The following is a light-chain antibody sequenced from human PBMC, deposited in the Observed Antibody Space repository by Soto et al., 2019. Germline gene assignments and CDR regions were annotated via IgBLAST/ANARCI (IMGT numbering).Light chain of an antibody. CDR3: QQCNSFPFT. CDR1: QGISNC. CDR2: SAS. V-gene: IGKV1-12*01. J-gene: IGKJ5*01. Sequence: DIQMTQSPSSVSASVGDRVTITCRASQGISNCLAWYQQKPGKAPQLLIYSASTIQSGVPSRFSGSGSGTDFTLTISSLQPEDFATYYCQQCNSFPFTFGQGTRLEIK.